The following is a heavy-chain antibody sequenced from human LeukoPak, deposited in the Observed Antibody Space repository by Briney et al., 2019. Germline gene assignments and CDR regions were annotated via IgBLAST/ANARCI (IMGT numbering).Heavy chain of an antibody. CDR3: ARRSEDCNRLRELDY. J-gene: IGHJ4*02. CDR1: GFTFSSYS. Sequence: PGRSLRLSCAASGFTFSSYSMSWVRQAPGKGLEWVSYISSSSSTIYYADSVKGRFTISRDNAKNSLYLQMNSLRAEDTAVYYCARRSEDCNRLRELDYWGQGTLVTVSS. V-gene: IGHV3-48*04. D-gene: IGHD3-10*01. CDR2: ISSSSSTI.